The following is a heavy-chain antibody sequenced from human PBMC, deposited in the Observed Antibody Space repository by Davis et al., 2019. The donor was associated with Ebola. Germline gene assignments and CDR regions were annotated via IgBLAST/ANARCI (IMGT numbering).Heavy chain of an antibody. CDR2: ISAYNGNT. CDR3: AREVGKYCSGGSCYYYGMDV. Sequence: ASVKVSCKASGYTFTSYGISWVRQAPGQGLEWMGWISAYNGNTNYAQKLPGRVTMTTDTSTSTAYMELRSLRSDDTAVYYCAREVGKYCSGGSCYYYGMDVWGQGTTVTVSS. J-gene: IGHJ6*02. CDR1: GYTFTSYG. D-gene: IGHD2-15*01. V-gene: IGHV1-18*01.